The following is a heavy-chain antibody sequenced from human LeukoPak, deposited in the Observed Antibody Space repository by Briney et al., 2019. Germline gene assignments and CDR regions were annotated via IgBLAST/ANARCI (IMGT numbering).Heavy chain of an antibody. CDR2: IIHSGST. J-gene: IGHJ1*01. CDR3: ARGRGRVAAAGTAVEYFQH. D-gene: IGHD6-13*01. V-gene: IGHV4-34*01. CDR1: GGSFSGYF. Sequence: SETLSLTCAVYGGSFSGYFWSWIRQPPGKGLEWVGEIIHSGSTNYNPSLKSRVTISVDTSKNQFPLKLSSVTATDTAVYYCARGRGRVAAAGTAVEYFQHWGQGTQVTVAS.